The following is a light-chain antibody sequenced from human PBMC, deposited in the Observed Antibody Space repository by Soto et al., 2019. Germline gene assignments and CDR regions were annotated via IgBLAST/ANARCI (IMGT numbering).Light chain of an antibody. J-gene: IGKJ1*01. CDR1: QSVSSSF. CDR2: GAS. CDR3: QQYDSSPWT. V-gene: IGKV3-20*01. Sequence: EIVLTQSPGTLSLSPGERATLSCRASQSVSSSFLAWYQQKPGQAPRLLIYGASSRATAIADRFSGSGSGSNFSITISRLEPEDFAVYYCQQYDSSPWTFGQGTKVEIK.